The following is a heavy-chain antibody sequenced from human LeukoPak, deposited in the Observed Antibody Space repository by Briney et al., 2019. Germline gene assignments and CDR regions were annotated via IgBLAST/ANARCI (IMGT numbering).Heavy chain of an antibody. D-gene: IGHD3-10*01. J-gene: IGHJ4*02. CDR1: GVSITTYY. V-gene: IGHV4-59*13. CDR2: IYHSGSP. Sequence: PSETLSLTCTVSGVSITTYYWSWIRQPPGRGLEWIGYIYHSGSPNYNPSLKSRVTISVDTSKNEFSLKLTSVTAADTAVYYCAREANYYGSGSYFEGTFDYWGQGSLVTVSS. CDR3: AREANYYGSGSYFEGTFDY.